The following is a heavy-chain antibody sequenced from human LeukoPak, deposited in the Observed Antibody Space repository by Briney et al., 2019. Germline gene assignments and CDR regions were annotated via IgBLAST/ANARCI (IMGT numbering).Heavy chain of an antibody. V-gene: IGHV1-2*02. D-gene: IGHD3-10*01. J-gene: IGHJ4*02. Sequence: ASVKVSCKASGYSFTAFYIHWVRQAPGQGLEWMGWIHPRRGDTNYAQKFQGRVTMTRDTSINTAYLDLSSLRSDDTAVYYWARDGDYGTGSYYRGCIDSWGQGTPVTVSP. CDR1: GYSFTAFY. CDR3: ARDGDYGTGSYYRGCIDS. CDR2: IHPRRGDT.